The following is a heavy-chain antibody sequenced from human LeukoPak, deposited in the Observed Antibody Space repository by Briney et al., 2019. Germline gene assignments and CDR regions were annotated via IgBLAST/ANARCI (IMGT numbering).Heavy chain of an antibody. CDR2: IYYSGST. CDR1: GGSISSYY. J-gene: IGHJ4*02. D-gene: IGHD3-22*01. CDR3: ATIEYYDSSGYYVNY. V-gene: IGHV4-59*01. Sequence: PSETLSLTCTVSGGSISSYYWSWIRQPPGKGLEWIGYIYYSGSTNYNPSLKSRVTISVDTSKNQFSLKLSSVTAADTAVYYCATIEYYDSSGYYVNYWGQGTLVTVSS.